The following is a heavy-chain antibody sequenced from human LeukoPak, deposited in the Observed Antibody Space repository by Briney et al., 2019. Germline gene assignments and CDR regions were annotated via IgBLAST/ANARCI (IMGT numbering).Heavy chain of an antibody. CDR2: INPNSGGT. D-gene: IGHD5-18*01. V-gene: IGHV1-2*02. Sequence: ASVKVSCKASGYTFTGYYMHWVRQAPGQGLEWMGWINPNSGGTNYAQKFQGGVTMTRDTSISTAYMELSRLRSDDTAVYYCARVEYSYAPRDYWGQGTLVTVSS. CDR1: GYTFTGYY. CDR3: ARVEYSYAPRDY. J-gene: IGHJ4*02.